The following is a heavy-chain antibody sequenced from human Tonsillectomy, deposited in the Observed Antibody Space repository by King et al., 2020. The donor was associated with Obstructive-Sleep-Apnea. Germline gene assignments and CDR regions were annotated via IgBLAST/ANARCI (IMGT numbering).Heavy chain of an antibody. J-gene: IGHJ6*02. Sequence: VQLVESGGGVVQPGRSLRLSCTASGFTFSSYGMHWVRQAPGKGLEWVAVISYDGSNKNYIDSVKGRFTMSRDNSKNTLYLQMNSLRPEDTAVYYCAKELIAAAATGGMDVWGQGTTVTVSS. CDR2: ISYDGSNK. D-gene: IGHD6-13*01. CDR1: GFTFSSYG. V-gene: IGHV3-30*18. CDR3: AKELIAAAATGGMDV.